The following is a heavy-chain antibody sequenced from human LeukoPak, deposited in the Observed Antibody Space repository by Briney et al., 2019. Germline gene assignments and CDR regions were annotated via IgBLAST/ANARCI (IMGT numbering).Heavy chain of an antibody. D-gene: IGHD2-2*01. CDR1: GGSFSGYY. J-gene: IGHJ6*03. CDR3: ARAGSTSYMDV. V-gene: IGHV4-34*01. CDR2: INHSGST. Sequence: SETLSLTCAVYGGSFSGYYWSWIRQPPGKGLEWIGEINHSGSTNYNPSLKSRVTISVDTSKNQFSLKLSSVTAADTAVYYCARAGSTSYMDVWGKGTTVTVSS.